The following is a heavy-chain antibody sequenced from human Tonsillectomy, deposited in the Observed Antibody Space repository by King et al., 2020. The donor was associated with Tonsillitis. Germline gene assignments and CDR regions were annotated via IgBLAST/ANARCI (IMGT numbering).Heavy chain of an antibody. CDR2: ISDSGGTT. CDR1: GFTFSSYA. D-gene: IGHD1-26*01. V-gene: IGHV3-23*04. CDR3: VKRSGRHSGGE. Sequence: VQLVESGGALVQPGGSLRLSCAASGFTFSSYAMSWVRQAPGKGLEWVSSISDSGGTTFYADSVKGRFTISRDNSKNTLYLQMNSLRAEDTAVYYCVKRSGRHSGGEGGQGTLVTVSS. J-gene: IGHJ4*02.